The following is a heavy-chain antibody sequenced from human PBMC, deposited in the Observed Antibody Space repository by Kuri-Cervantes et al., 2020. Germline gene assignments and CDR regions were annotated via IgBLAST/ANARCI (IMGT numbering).Heavy chain of an antibody. D-gene: IGHD3-10*01. V-gene: IGHV1-18*01. J-gene: IGHJ4*02. CDR1: GGTFSSYA. CDR3: ARGSGSTSDY. CDR2: ISAYNGDT. Sequence: ASVKVSCKASGGTFSSYAISWVRQAPGQGLEWMGWISAYNGDTNYAQKLQGRVTMTTDTSTSTAYMELSRLRSDDTAVYYCARGSGSTSDYWGQGTLVTVSS.